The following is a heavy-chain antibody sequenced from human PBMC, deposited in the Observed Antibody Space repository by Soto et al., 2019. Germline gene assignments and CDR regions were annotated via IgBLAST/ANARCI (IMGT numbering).Heavy chain of an antibody. Sequence: EVQVLDSGGGLVQSGGSLRLSCEASGFTFSNYPMSWVRQAPGKGLEWVSTITGGGTTYYADSVRGRLTLSRDNSKNTLYLQMNSLKVEDTAVYYCTNNNLNDHRDYWGQGPLVTVSS. D-gene: IGHD3-9*01. CDR3: TNNNLNDHRDY. CDR2: ITGGGTT. V-gene: IGHV3-23*01. J-gene: IGHJ4*02. CDR1: GFTFSNYP.